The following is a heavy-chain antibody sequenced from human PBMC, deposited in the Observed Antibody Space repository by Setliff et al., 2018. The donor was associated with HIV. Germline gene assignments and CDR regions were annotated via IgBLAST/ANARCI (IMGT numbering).Heavy chain of an antibody. J-gene: IGHJ3*02. CDR3: ARDYIHVFDI. CDR2: INSASGGT. V-gene: IGHV1-2*02. Sequence: ASVKVSCKASGGTLKNNAISWVRQAPGQGLEWMAWINSASGGTNYAQNFQGRVTVTRDTSINTVYLEVNGLKSDDTAVYYCARDYIHVFDIWGQGTMVTVSS. CDR1: GGTLKNNA.